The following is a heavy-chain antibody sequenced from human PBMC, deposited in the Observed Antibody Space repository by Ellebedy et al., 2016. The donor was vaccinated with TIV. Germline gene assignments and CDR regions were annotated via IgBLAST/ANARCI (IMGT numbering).Heavy chain of an antibody. Sequence: AASVKVSCKASGYTFTGYYIFWVRQAPGQGLEWMGPIHPSGGSTNYAQKFQGRVTMTRDTSTSTVYMELSSLRSEDTAMYYCARVLVATSNYGMDVWGQGTTVTVSS. V-gene: IGHV1-46*01. J-gene: IGHJ6*02. CDR2: IHPSGGST. CDR3: ARVLVATSNYGMDV. CDR1: GYTFTGYY. D-gene: IGHD5-12*01.